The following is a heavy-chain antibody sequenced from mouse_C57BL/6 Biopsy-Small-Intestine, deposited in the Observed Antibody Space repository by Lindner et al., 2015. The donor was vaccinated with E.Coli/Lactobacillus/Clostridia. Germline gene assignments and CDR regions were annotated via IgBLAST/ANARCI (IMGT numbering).Heavy chain of an antibody. V-gene: IGHV1-62-2*01. CDR1: GYTFTEYT. CDR3: ARDVSTSAWFAY. Sequence: VQLQESGAELVKPGASVKLSCKASGYTFTEYTIHWVKQRSGQGLEWIGWFYPGSGTMNYNEKFKDKATLTADKSSSTVYMDLSRLTSEDSAVYFCARDVSTSAWFAYWGQGTLVTVSA. J-gene: IGHJ3*01. D-gene: IGHD5-1*01. CDR2: FYPGSGTM.